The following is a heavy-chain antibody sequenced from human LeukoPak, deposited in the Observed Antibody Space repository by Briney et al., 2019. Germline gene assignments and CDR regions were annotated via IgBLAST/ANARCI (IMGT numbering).Heavy chain of an antibody. V-gene: IGHV4-59*12. CDR1: GGSISSYY. J-gene: IGHJ5*02. Sequence: SETLSLTCTVSGGSISSYYWSWIRQPPGKGLEWIAYISDIGSINYNPSLKSRVTISVDTSKNQFSLKLSSVTAADTAVYYCARNQLWIPYNWFDPWGQGILVTVSS. CDR3: ARNQLWIPYNWFDP. D-gene: IGHD5-18*01. CDR2: ISDIGSI.